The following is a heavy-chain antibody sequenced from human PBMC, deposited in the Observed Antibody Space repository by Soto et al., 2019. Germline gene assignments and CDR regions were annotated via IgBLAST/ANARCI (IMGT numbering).Heavy chain of an antibody. D-gene: IGHD2-8*01. CDR2: INPKSGGT. CDR1: GYSFTDYH. V-gene: IGHV1-2*04. CDR3: ARGHSTDCSHGVCSFFYNHEMDA. J-gene: IGHJ6*02. Sequence: ASVKVSCKASGYSFTDYHIHWVRQAPGQGLEWLGRINPKSGGTSTAQKFQGWVTMTRDRSISTVYMELTRLRSDDTAVYFCARGHSTDCSHGVCSFFYNHEMDAWGQGTTVTVYS.